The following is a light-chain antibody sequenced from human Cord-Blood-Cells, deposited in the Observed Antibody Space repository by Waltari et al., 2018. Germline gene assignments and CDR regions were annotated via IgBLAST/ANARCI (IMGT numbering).Light chain of an antibody. Sequence: QSVLTQPPSASGTPGQRVTIPCSGSSSNNGSNTVNWYQQLPGTAPKLLIYRNNRRPSGVPDRFSGSKSGTSASLAISGLQSEDEADYYCAAWDDSLNGWVFGGGTKLTVL. CDR3: AAWDDSLNGWV. V-gene: IGLV1-44*01. J-gene: IGLJ3*02. CDR2: RNN. CDR1: SSNNGSNT.